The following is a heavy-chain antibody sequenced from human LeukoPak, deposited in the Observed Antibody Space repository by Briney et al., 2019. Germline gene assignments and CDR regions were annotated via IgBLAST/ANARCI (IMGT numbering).Heavy chain of an antibody. J-gene: IGHJ4*02. V-gene: IGHV3-20*04. CDR3: ARVSGLGSYYDSSGYPDY. CDR1: GFTFYDYG. D-gene: IGHD3-22*01. Sequence: PGGSLRLSCAASGFTFYDYGMSGVRQAPRKGRECVSGINWNGGSTGYADYVKGRFTISTENAKKSLYLQMISLRAEDTALYYCARVSGLGSYYDSSGYPDYWGQGTLVTVSS. CDR2: INWNGGST.